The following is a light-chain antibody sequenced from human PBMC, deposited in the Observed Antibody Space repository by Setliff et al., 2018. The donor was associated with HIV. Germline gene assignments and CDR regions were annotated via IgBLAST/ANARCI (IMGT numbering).Light chain of an antibody. Sequence: QSVLTQPPSASATPGQRVIISCSGGSSNIGVNVVNWYQHLPGTSPKLLIHDNYQRPSGVPDRFSGSKSGSSGSLAISGLQSEDEADYYCCSYAGSRTFYVFGTGTKVTVL. CDR2: DNY. CDR1: SSNIGVNV. CDR3: CSYAGSRTFYV. V-gene: IGLV1-44*01. J-gene: IGLJ1*01.